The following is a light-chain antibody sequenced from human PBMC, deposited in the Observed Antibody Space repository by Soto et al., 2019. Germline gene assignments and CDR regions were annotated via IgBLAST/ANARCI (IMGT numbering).Light chain of an antibody. CDR3: CSYTDSRTNV. V-gene: IGLV2-14*01. J-gene: IGLJ1*01. Sequence: QSALTQPASVSGSPGQSITISCTGASSDVSDNNYVSWYQQHPGRAPKLLIFEVSNRPSGVSNRFSGSKSANTAALTISGLQPGDEADYYCCSYTDSRTNVFGTGPKVTVL. CDR2: EVS. CDR1: SSDVSDNNY.